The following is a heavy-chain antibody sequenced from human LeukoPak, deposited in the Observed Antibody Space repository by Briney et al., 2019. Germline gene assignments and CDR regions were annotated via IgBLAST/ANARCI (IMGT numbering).Heavy chain of an antibody. CDR1: GFTFKTYG. V-gene: IGHV3-48*04. J-gene: IGHJ4*02. Sequence: GGSLRLSCAASGFTFKTYGMNWVRQAPGKGLEWVSFISSSGSTEYCADSVKGRFIISKDNAKNLLYLEMNNLRPEDTALYYCARDQRPKKYFYDSSGSSAYWGQGTLVTVSS. CDR3: ARDQRPKKYFYDSSGSSAY. CDR2: ISSSGSTE. D-gene: IGHD3-22*01.